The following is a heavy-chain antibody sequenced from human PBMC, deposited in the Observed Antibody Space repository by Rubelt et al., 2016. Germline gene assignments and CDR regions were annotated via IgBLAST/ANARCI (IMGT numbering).Heavy chain of an antibody. CDR2: INPNRGVT. CDR1: GYTFTTYY. D-gene: IGHD1-7*01. V-gene: IGHV1-2*02. J-gene: IGHJ4*02. CDR3: VRENWYYDN. Sequence: QVQLVQSGAEVKKPGASVKVSCKASGYTFTTYYMHWVRPAPGQGLEWMEWINPNRGVTNYSQKFQGRVALTRETATSTGSMELGRLTSDETAVYYCVRENWYYDNWGQGTLVTVSS.